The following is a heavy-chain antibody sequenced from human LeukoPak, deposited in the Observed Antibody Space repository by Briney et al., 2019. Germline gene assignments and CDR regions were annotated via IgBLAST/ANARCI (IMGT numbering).Heavy chain of an antibody. CDR3: ARKGGIFDY. J-gene: IGHJ4*02. CDR1: GGSISPFY. V-gene: IGHV4-59*01. CDR2: IFGSGTT. Sequence: SETLSLTCTVSGGSISPFYWNWIRQPPGKGLEWIGYIFGSGTTNYNPSLKSRVTISVDTSKNQFSLKLSSVTAADTAIYYCARKGGIFDYWGQGTLVTVSS. D-gene: IGHD2-15*01.